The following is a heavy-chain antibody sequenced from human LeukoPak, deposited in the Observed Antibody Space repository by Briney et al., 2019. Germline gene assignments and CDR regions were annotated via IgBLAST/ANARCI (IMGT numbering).Heavy chain of an antibody. Sequence: PGGSLRLSCAASGFTFSSCEMNWVRQAPGKGLEWASYISSSGSTIYYADSVKGRFTISRDNAKNSLYLQMNSLRAEDTAVYYCAELGITMIGGVWGKGTTVTISS. CDR2: ISSSGSTI. CDR3: AELGITMIGGV. J-gene: IGHJ6*04. V-gene: IGHV3-48*03. CDR1: GFTFSSCE. D-gene: IGHD3-10*02.